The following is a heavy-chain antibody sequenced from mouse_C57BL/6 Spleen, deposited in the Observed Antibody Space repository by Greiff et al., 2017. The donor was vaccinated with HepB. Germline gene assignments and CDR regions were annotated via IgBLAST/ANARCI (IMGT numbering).Heavy chain of an antibody. V-gene: IGHV1-53*01. CDR3: ARYPCYSNYDYAMDD. CDR2: INPSNGGT. Sequence: QVQLQQPGTELVKPGASVKLSCKASGYTFTSYWMHWVKQRPGQGLEWIGYINPSNGGTNYNEKFKSKSTLTVDKSTSTAYMQLSSLTSEDSAFYYCARYPCYSNYDYAMDDWGQGTSVTVSS. J-gene: IGHJ4*01. CDR1: GYTFTSYW. D-gene: IGHD2-5*01.